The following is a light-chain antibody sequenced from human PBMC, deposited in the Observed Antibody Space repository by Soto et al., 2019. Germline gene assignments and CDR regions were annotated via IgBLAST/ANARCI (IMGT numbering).Light chain of an antibody. CDR2: DVS. V-gene: IGLV2-11*01. CDR1: NSNLGDYNY. Sequence: QSALTQPRSVSGSPGQSVAISCTGTNSNLGDYNYVSWYQQHPGKAPKLMISDVSKRPSGVPDRFSGPKSGNTASLTISGLQAEDEADYYCCSSAGTYTYVFGTGTKLTVL. J-gene: IGLJ1*01. CDR3: CSSAGTYTYV.